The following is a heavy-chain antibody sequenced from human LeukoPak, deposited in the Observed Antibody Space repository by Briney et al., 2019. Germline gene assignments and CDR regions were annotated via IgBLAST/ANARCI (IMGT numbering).Heavy chain of an antibody. CDR3: SRMRVANDWFDP. D-gene: IGHD4/OR15-4a*01. CDR2: IKQDGSEK. CDR1: GFTFSNYW. J-gene: IGHJ5*02. V-gene: IGHV3-7*01. Sequence: PGGSLRLSCAASGFTFSNYWMSWVRQAPGKGLEWVANIKQDGSEKYYVGSLKGRFTISRDNANNLLYLQMNSLRAEDTAVYYCSRMRVANDWFDPWGQGTLVTVSS.